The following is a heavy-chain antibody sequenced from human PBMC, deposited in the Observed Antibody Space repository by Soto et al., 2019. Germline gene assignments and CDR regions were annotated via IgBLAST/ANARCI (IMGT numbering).Heavy chain of an antibody. J-gene: IGHJ6*02. CDR2: ISGYNGNT. CDR1: GYTFTNYG. Sequence: QVQLVESGGEVKKPGAAVKGSFKASGYTFTNYGISWVRQAPGQGLEWMGWISGYNGNTKYAQKCQGRVTMTKDTPTNTAYMELGSMGSDDTAVYYCARDREYCSDTSGNSYYHYGMDDWGQGTMVTVS. CDR3: ARDREYCSDTSGNSYYHYGMDD. V-gene: IGHV1-18*04. D-gene: IGHD3-22*01.